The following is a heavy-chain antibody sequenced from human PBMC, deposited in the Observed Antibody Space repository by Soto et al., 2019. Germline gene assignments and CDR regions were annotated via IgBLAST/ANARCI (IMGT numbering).Heavy chain of an antibody. CDR1: GYTFTSHF. J-gene: IGHJ4*02. V-gene: IGHV1-3*04. CDR2: INTGNGNT. CDR3: ARDRYYYFDTSGYFSY. Sequence: QVQLVQSGAEVKKPGASMRVSCRTSGYTFTSHFIHWVRQAPGQGHEWMGWINTGNGNTRYSESFEGSVTITRGTSANSVSMGLGSLRSVATAVYYCARDRYYYFDTSGYFSYWGQGTLVTVSS. D-gene: IGHD3-22*01.